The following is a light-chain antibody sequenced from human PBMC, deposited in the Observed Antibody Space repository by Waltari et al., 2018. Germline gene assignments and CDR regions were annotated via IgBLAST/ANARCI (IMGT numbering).Light chain of an antibody. CDR1: KILSIW. CDR2: DAS. V-gene: IGKV1-5*01. J-gene: IGKJ1*01. Sequence: DIQVTQSPSTLSASVGDRVTITCRASKILSIWLAWFQQKPGKAPKLLLYDASTLESGVLSTFSGSASWTEFFLPISSLQPADLATYYCQQYKTSQWTFGRGTKVEIE. CDR3: QQYKTSQWT.